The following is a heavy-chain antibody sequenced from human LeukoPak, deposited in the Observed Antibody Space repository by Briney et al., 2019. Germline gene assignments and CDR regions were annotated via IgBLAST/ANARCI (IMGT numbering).Heavy chain of an antibody. CDR3: ARDGYYYGSGSYDM. V-gene: IGHV3-20*01. Sequence: GGSLRLSCAASGFTFDDYGMSWVRQAPGKGLEWVSGINWNGGSTGYADSVKGRFTISRDNAKNSLYLQMNSLRAEDTVLYHCARDGYYYGSGSYDMWGQGTLVTVSS. CDR1: GFTFDDYG. J-gene: IGHJ4*02. D-gene: IGHD3-10*01. CDR2: INWNGGST.